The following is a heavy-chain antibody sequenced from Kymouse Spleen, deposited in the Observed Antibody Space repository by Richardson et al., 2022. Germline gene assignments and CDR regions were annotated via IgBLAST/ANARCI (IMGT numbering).Heavy chain of an antibody. Sequence: QLQLQESGPGLVKPSETLSLTCTVSGGSISSSSYYWGWIRQPPGKGLEWIGSIYYSGSTYYNPSLKSRVTISVDTSKNQFSLKLSSVTAADTAVYYCARRGFLEWLSDAFDIWGQGTMVTVSS. CDR3: ARRGFLEWLSDAFDI. CDR1: GGSISSSSYY. CDR2: IYYSGST. J-gene: IGHJ3*02. D-gene: IGHD3-3*01. V-gene: IGHV4-39*01.